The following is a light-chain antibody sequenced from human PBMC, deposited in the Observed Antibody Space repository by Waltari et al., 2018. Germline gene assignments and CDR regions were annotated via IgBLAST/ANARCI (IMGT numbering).Light chain of an antibody. CDR2: DVS. J-gene: IGLJ2*01. Sequence: QSALTQPASVSGSPGQSITISCTGTISYVGGYNYFSWYQQHPRNAPKPRIYDVSNPSSGGSNRFSGSKSCNTASLTISGLQAEDEADYYCSSYTSSTTLVFGGGTKLTVL. CDR1: ISYVGGYNY. V-gene: IGLV2-14*03. CDR3: SSYTSSTTLV.